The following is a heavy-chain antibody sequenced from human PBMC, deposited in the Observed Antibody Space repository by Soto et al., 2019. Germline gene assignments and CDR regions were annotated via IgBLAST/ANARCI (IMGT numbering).Heavy chain of an antibody. Sequence: ASVKGSCRASGYTFTSYAMHWGRQAPGQRLEWMGWINAGNGNTKYSQKFQGRVTITRDTAASTAYMDLSSLRSEDTAVYYCARGPWDYGSGSYTFDPWGQGTLVTVSS. CDR1: GYTFTSYA. D-gene: IGHD3-10*01. CDR3: ARGPWDYGSGSYTFDP. J-gene: IGHJ5*02. V-gene: IGHV1-3*01. CDR2: INAGNGNT.